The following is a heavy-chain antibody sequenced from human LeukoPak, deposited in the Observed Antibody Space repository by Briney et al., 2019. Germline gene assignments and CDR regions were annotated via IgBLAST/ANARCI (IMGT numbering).Heavy chain of an antibody. CDR2: IIPILGIA. J-gene: IGHJ5*02. CDR3: ARVPNTAMVINWFDP. Sequence: SVKVSCKASGYTFTDHYIHWVRQAPGQGLEWMGRIIPILGIANYAQKFQGRVTITADKSTSTAYMELSSLRSEDTAVYYCARVPNTAMVINWFDPWGQGTLVTVSS. CDR1: GYTFTDHY. D-gene: IGHD5-18*01. V-gene: IGHV1-69*04.